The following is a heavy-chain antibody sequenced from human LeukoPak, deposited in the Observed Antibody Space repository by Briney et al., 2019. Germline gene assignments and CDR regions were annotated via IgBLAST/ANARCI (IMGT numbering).Heavy chain of an antibody. Sequence: ASVKVSCKASGYTFTSYDINWVRQATGQGLEWMGWMNPNSGNTGYAQKFQGRVTMTRNTSISTAYMELSSLRSEDTAVYYCARTKLDIVVVVAAKIDALDIWGQGTMVTVSS. J-gene: IGHJ3*02. D-gene: IGHD2-15*01. CDR1: GYTFTSYD. CDR3: ARTKLDIVVVVAAKIDALDI. V-gene: IGHV1-8*01. CDR2: MNPNSGNT.